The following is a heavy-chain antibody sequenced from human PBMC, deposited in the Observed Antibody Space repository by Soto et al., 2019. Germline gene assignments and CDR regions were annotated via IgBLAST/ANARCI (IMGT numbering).Heavy chain of an antibody. Sequence: VQLQESGPGLVKPAQTLSLTCTVSGTTLSSGGFHWSWVRRHPEKGLEWIGYVSYTGTTNYNPSLGSRVSMSADTSKKQFSLTLSSVTAADSAVYYCTREGAYCGLDCYFYYWGQGIQVTVSS. CDR3: TREGAYCGLDCYFYY. CDR1: GTTLSSGGFH. CDR2: VSYTGTT. J-gene: IGHJ4*02. V-gene: IGHV4-31*03. D-gene: IGHD2-21*02.